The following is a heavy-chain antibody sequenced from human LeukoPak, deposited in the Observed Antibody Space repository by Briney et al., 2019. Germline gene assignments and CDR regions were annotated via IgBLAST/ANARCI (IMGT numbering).Heavy chain of an antibody. CDR2: ISAYNGNT. CDR3: ARYLYSSGWYLGWFDP. V-gene: IGHV1-18*01. Sequence: GASVKVSCKASGYTFTSYGISWVRQAPGQGLEWMGWISAYNGNTNYAQKLQGRVTMTTDTSTSTAYMGLRSLRSDDTAVYYCARYLYSSGWYLGWFDPWGQGTLVTVSS. J-gene: IGHJ5*02. D-gene: IGHD6-19*01. CDR1: GYTFTSYG.